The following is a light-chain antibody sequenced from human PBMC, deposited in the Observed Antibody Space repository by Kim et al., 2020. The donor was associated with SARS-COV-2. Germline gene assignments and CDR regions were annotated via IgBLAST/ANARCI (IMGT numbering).Light chain of an antibody. CDR3: QSADSSGTYV. CDR1: ALQKQY. Sequence: VSPGQTARITCSGDALQKQYAYWYQQKPGQAPVLVIYKDSERPSGIPERFSGSSSGTTVTLTISGVQAEDEADYYCQSADSSGTYVFGTGTKVTV. CDR2: KDS. V-gene: IGLV3-25*03. J-gene: IGLJ1*01.